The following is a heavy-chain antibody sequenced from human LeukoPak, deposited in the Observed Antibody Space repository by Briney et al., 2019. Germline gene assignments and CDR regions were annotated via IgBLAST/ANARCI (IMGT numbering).Heavy chain of an antibody. CDR2: ISGNNDNT. D-gene: IGHD3-10*01. CDR3: ARALWFGEFSFDI. V-gene: IGHV1-18*01. J-gene: IGHJ3*02. CDR1: GYTFTNYG. Sequence: ASVKVSCKASGYTFTNYGISWVRQAPGHGLEWMGWISGNNDNTNYAQKLQGRVTMTTDTSTTTAYMELRSLRSDDTAVYYCARALWFGEFSFDIWGQGTLVTVSS.